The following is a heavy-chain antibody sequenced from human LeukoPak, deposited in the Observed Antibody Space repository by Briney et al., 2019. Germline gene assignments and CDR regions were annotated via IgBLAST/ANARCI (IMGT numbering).Heavy chain of an antibody. V-gene: IGHV3-7*01. CDR1: GLPFSSYW. Sequence: GGSLRLSCAASGLPFSSYWMSWVRQAPGKGPEWVANIRGDGGKTYYLDSVKGRFTISRDNAENSLFLQMNSLRTEDMAVYYCARDASLYCSGDTCYWAFDNWGQGTLVTVS. CDR3: ARDASLYCSGDTCYWAFDN. CDR2: IRGDGGKT. J-gene: IGHJ4*02. D-gene: IGHD2-15*01.